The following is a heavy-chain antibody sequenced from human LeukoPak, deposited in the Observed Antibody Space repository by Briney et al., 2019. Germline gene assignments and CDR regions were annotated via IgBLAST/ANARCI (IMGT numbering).Heavy chain of an antibody. Sequence: GGSLRLSCAASGFTFSDYGMHWVRQAPGKGLEWVAVIWYDGSNKYYADSVKGRFIISRDSSKNTLYLQMNRLRHEDTAAYYCAKDSNDYGDYVDSWGQGTLVTVSS. CDR2: IWYDGSNK. CDR3: AKDSNDYGDYVDS. CDR1: GFTFSDYG. J-gene: IGHJ4*02. V-gene: IGHV3-33*06. D-gene: IGHD4/OR15-4a*01.